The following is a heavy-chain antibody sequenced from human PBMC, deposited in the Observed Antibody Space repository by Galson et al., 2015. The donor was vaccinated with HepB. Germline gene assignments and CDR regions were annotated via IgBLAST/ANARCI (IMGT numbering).Heavy chain of an antibody. J-gene: IGHJ6*02. V-gene: IGHV7-4-1*02. Sequence: SVKVSCKASGDTFTGYFWDWVRQAPGQGLEWMGWINTNTGEPTYAQAFTGRFVFSLDTSVTTAHLQISSLKPEDTAVYYCARVTSTHNFGRSRYSFYYYGMDVWGQGTTVTVPS. CDR2: INTNTGEP. D-gene: IGHD1-20*01. CDR3: ARVTSTHNFGRSRYSFYYYGMDV. CDR1: GDTFTGYF.